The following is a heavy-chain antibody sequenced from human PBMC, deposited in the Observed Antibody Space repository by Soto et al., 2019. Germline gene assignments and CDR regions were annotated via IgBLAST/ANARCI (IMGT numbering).Heavy chain of an antibody. J-gene: IGHJ4*02. V-gene: IGHV3-53*02. Sequence: EVQLVETGGGLIQPGGSLRLSCAASGFTVSNNYMSWVRQAPGKGLEWVSIIYSDGSTYYADSGKGRFTISRDNSKSTLYLQMNSLRAEDTAVYYCARGVTLDYWGQGTLVTVSS. D-gene: IGHD3-10*01. CDR3: ARGVTLDY. CDR1: GFTVSNNY. CDR2: IYSDGST.